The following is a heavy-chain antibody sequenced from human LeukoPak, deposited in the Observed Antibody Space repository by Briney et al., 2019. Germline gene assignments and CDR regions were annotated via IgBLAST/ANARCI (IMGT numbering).Heavy chain of an antibody. V-gene: IGHV4-34*01. J-gene: IGHJ5*02. Sequence: PLETLSLTCAVYGGSFSGYYWSWIRQPPGKGLEWIGEINHSGSTNYNPSLKSRVTISVDTSKNQFSLKLSSVTAADTAVYYCARRAPGYQNIVVVTGQESWFDPWGQGTLVTVSS. D-gene: IGHD2-21*02. CDR1: GGSFSGYY. CDR2: INHSGST. CDR3: ARRAPGYQNIVVVTGQESWFDP.